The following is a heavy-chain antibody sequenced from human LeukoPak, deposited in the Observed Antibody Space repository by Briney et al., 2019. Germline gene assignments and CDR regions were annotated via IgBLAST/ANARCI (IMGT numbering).Heavy chain of an antibody. CDR3: ARDSGSYSIDAFDI. D-gene: IGHD1-26*01. CDR1: GYTFTGYY. J-gene: IGHJ3*02. Sequence: ASVKVSCKASGYTFTGYYMHWVRQAPGQGLEWMGWINPNSGGTNYAQKFQGRVTMTRDTSISTAYMELSRLRSDDTAVYYCARDSGSYSIDAFDIWGQGTMVTVSS. CDR2: INPNSGGT. V-gene: IGHV1-2*02.